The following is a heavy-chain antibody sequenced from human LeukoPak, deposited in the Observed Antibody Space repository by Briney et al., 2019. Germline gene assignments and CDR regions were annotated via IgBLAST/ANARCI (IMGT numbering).Heavy chain of an antibody. V-gene: IGHV1-69*13. CDR1: GGTFSSYA. Sequence: GASVKVSCKASGGTFSSYAISWVRQAPGQGLEWMGGIIPIFGRANYAQKFQGRVTITADESTSTAYMELSSLRSEDPAVYYCASPAVGYCSSTSCYSFYYYYMDVWGKGTTVTVSS. CDR3: ASPAVGYCSSTSCYSFYYYYMDV. CDR2: IIPIFGRA. J-gene: IGHJ6*03. D-gene: IGHD2-2*02.